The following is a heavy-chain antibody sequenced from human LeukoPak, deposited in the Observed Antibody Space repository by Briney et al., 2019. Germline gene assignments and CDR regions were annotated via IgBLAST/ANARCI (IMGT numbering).Heavy chain of an antibody. CDR3: ARDLRIHTAMVGY. D-gene: IGHD5-18*01. CDR2: ISYDGSNK. J-gene: IGHJ4*02. CDR1: GFTFSSYA. Sequence: GGSLRLSCAAPGFTFSSYAMHWVRQAPGKGLEWVAVISYDGSNKYYADSVKGRFTISRDNSKNTLYPQMNSLRAEDTAVYYCARDLRIHTAMVGYWGQGTLVTVSS. V-gene: IGHV3-30*04.